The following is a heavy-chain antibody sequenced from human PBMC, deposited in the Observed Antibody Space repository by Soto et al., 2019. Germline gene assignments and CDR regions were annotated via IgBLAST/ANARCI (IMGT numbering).Heavy chain of an antibody. D-gene: IGHD4-4*01. CDR1: GGSFSGYY. CDR2: INHSGST. Sequence: QVQLQQWGAGLLKPSETLSLTCAVYGGSFSGYYWSWIRQPPGKGLEWIGEINHSGSTNYNPSLKSRVTISVDTSKNQFSLKLSSETAADTAVYYCARGGVTTNWFDPWGQGTLVTVSS. J-gene: IGHJ5*02. V-gene: IGHV4-34*01. CDR3: ARGGVTTNWFDP.